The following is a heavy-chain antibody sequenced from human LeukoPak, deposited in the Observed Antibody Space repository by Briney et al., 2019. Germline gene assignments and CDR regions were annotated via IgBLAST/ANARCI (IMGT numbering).Heavy chain of an antibody. D-gene: IGHD4-17*01. Sequence: ASVKVSCKASGYIFTRYGISWVRQATGQGLEWMGWMNPNSGNTGYAQKFQGRVTMTRNTSISTAYMELSSLRSEDTAVYYCARGDDYGDYAAKDWGQGTLVTVSS. CDR2: MNPNSGNT. CDR1: GYIFTRYG. CDR3: ARGDDYGDYAAKD. V-gene: IGHV1-8*01. J-gene: IGHJ4*02.